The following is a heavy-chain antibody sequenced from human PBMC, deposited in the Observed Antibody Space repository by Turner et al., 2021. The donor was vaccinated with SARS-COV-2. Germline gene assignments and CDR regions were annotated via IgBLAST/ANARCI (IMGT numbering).Heavy chain of an antibody. Sequence: QFQLVQSGAEVKKPGASVQVSCKVSGYTLTELSMHWVRQAPGKGLEGMGGLDPEDGETIYAQKFKGRVTMTEDTSTDTADMELSSLRSEDTAVYYCATCRDGYNWGAFHIWGQGTMVTVSS. CDR2: LDPEDGET. D-gene: IGHD5-12*01. CDR3: ATCRDGYNWGAFHI. J-gene: IGHJ3*02. V-gene: IGHV1-24*01. CDR1: GYTLTELS.